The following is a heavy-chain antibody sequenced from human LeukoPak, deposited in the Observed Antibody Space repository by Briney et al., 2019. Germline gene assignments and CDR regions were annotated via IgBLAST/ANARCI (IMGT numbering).Heavy chain of an antibody. J-gene: IGHJ4*02. CDR3: ARAMSYKSGYDLFGY. V-gene: IGHV4-59*01. CDR2: IYYSGST. D-gene: IGHD5-12*01. CDR1: GGSISSYY. Sequence: SETLSLTCTVSGGSISSYYWSWIRQPPGKGLEWIGYIYYSGSTNYNPSLKSRVTISVDTSKNQFSLKLSSVTAADTAVYYCARAMSYKSGYDLFGYWGQGTLVTVSS.